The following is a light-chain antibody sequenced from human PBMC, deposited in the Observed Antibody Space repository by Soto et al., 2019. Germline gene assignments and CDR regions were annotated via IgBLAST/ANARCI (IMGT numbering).Light chain of an antibody. J-gene: IGKJ1*01. V-gene: IGKV2-28*01. CDR1: SILLHKNGYNY. CDR2: LGS. Sequence: IVMTQSPLSLSVTPGEAACISGMSRSILLHKNGYNYVDWYMQKPGQSPQLLIYLGSNRASGVPDRFSGSGSDTYFTLEISRVEADDVGVYYCMQPLENFRTFGQGTKVDIK. CDR3: MQPLENFRT.